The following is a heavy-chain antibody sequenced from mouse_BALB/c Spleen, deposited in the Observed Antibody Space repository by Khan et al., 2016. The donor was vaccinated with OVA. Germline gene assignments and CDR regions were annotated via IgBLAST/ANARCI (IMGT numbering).Heavy chain of an antibody. CDR3: VRDGAYHRNDGWFAY. CDR2: INPSNGYT. V-gene: IGHV1-4*01. CDR1: GYTFTSYT. Sequence: QVHVKQSGAELARPGASVKMSCKASGYTFTSYTIHWIKERPGQGLEWIGNINPSNGYTNYNQKFKDKATLTTDKSSTTAYLHLSSLTSDDSAVYNCVRDGAYHRNDGWFAYWGQGTLVTVSA. J-gene: IGHJ3*01. D-gene: IGHD2-14*01.